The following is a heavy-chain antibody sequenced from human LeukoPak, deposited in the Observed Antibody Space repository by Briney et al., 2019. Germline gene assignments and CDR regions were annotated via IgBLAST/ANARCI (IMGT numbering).Heavy chain of an antibody. V-gene: IGHV3-30*02. CDR2: IRYDGSNK. D-gene: IGHD3-22*01. J-gene: IGHJ1*01. CDR3: AKDAEMWYYDSSGYYPSGYFQH. Sequence: GGSRRLSCAASGFTFSSYGMHWVRQAPGKGLEWVAFIRYDGSNKYYADSVKGRFTISRDNSKNTLYLQMNSLRAEDTAVYYCAKDAEMWYYDSSGYYPSGYFQHWGQGTLVTVSS. CDR1: GFTFSSYG.